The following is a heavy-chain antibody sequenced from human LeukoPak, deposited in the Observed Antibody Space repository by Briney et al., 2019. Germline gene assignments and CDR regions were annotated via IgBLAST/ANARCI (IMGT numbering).Heavy chain of an antibody. CDR1: GFTFSNAW. CDR2: IKSKADGGTT. V-gene: IGHV3-15*01. Sequence: PGGSLRLSCAASGFTFSNAWMSWVRQAPGKGLEWVGRIKSKADGGTTDYAAPVKGRFTISRDDSKNTLYLQMNSLKTEDTAVYYCTTDVSGSKTDYWGQGTLVTVSS. D-gene: IGHD1-26*01. CDR3: TTDVSGSKTDY. J-gene: IGHJ4*02.